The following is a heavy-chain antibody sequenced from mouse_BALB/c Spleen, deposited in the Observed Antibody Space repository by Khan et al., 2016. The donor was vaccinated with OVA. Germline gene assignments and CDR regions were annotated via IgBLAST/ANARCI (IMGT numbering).Heavy chain of an antibody. CDR1: GFSLTDYG. Sequence: QVQLKESGPGLVAPSQSLSITCTVSGFSLTDYGVSWIRQPPGKGLEWLGVIWGGGSTYYNSALKSRLSISKANSKSQVFLKMNSLQTDDTAMYYCAKGIWSYYYAMDYWGQGTSVTVSS. D-gene: IGHD1-1*02. J-gene: IGHJ4*01. CDR2: IWGGGST. CDR3: AKGIWSYYYAMDY. V-gene: IGHV2-6-5*01.